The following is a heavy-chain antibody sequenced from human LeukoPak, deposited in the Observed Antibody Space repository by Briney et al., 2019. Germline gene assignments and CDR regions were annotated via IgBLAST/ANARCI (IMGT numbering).Heavy chain of an antibody. J-gene: IGHJ4*02. D-gene: IGHD2-21*01. CDR1: GFTLSSYA. CDR3: AKAPVTTCSGAYCYPFDY. Sequence: PGRSLRLSCGASGFTLSSYAMSWVRQAPGKGLEWVSAISVSGNTYHADSVKGRFTISRDSSKNTLYLQMNRLRAEDAAVYYCAKAPVTTCSGAYCYPFDYWGQGTLVTVSS. V-gene: IGHV3-23*01. CDR2: ISVSGNT.